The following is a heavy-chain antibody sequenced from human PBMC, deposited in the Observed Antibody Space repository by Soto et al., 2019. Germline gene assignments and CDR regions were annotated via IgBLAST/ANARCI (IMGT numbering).Heavy chain of an antibody. Sequence: EVQLLESGGGLVQPGGSLRLSCAASGFTFSSYAMSWVRQAPGKGLEWVSAISGSGGSTYYADSVKGRFTISRDNSKNTLYLQMNSLRAEDTAVYYCATLSGWSNGFDYWGQGTLVTVSS. V-gene: IGHV3-23*01. CDR1: GFTFSSYA. D-gene: IGHD6-19*01. CDR2: ISGSGGST. CDR3: ATLSGWSNGFDY. J-gene: IGHJ4*02.